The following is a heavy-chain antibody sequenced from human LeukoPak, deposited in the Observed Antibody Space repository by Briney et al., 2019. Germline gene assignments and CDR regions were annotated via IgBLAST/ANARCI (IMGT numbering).Heavy chain of an antibody. CDR2: IIPIFGTA. V-gene: IGHV1-69*13. Sequence: SVKVSCKASGGTFSSYAISWVRQAPGQGLAWMGGIIPIFGTANYAQKFQGRVTITADESTSTAYMELSSLRSEDTAVYYRARGGSGAARRDYYYGMDVWGQGTTVTVSS. CDR1: GGTFSSYA. J-gene: IGHJ6*02. CDR3: ARGGSGAARRDYYYGMDV. D-gene: IGHD6-6*01.